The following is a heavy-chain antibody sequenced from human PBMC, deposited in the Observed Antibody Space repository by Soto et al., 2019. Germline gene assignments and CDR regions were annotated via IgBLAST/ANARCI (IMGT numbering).Heavy chain of an antibody. CDR3: ARDGQIDGGMDV. Sequence: QVQLQESGPGLVKPSQTLSLTCTVSGGSISSGGYYWSWIRQHPGKGLEWIGYIYYSGSTYYNPSPKSRVSISVHTSKNQSSLKLTSVTGADTAVYYCARDGQIDGGMDVWGQGTTVTVSS. CDR2: IYYSGST. J-gene: IGHJ6*02. CDR1: GGSISSGGYY. V-gene: IGHV4-31*03.